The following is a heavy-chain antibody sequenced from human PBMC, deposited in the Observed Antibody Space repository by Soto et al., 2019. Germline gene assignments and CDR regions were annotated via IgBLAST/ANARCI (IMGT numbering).Heavy chain of an antibody. CDR2: IWYDGSNK. Sequence: PGGSLRLSCAASGFTFSSYRMHWVRQAPGKGLEWVAVIWYDGSNKYYADSVKGRFTISRDNSKNTLYLQMNSLRAEDTAVYYCARDRGTYYGSGSLYYGMDVWGQGTTVTVSS. J-gene: IGHJ6*02. D-gene: IGHD3-10*01. CDR3: ARDRGTYYGSGSLYYGMDV. V-gene: IGHV3-33*01. CDR1: GFTFSSYR.